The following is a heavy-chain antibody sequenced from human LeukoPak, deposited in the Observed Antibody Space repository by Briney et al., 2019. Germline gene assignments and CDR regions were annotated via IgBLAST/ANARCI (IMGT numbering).Heavy chain of an antibody. CDR1: GYTFTGYY. CDR2: INPNSGGT. J-gene: IGHJ4*02. V-gene: IGHV1-2*02. Sequence: ASVKVSCKASGYTFTGYYMHWVRQAPGQGLEWMGWINPNSGGTNYAQKLQGRVTMTTDTSTSTAYMELRSLRSDDTAVYYCARDIGWLRVPRYDYWGQGTLVTVSS. D-gene: IGHD5-12*01. CDR3: ARDIGWLRVPRYDY.